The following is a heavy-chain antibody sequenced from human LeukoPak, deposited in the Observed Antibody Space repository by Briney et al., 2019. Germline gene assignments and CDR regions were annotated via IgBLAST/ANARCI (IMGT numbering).Heavy chain of an antibody. Sequence: GGSLRLSCAVSGFTFSDYYIDWVRQAPGKGLEWVGRSRNKAKSYAREYAASVKGRFTISREDSENSLYLQMNSLKIEDTAVYYCTTDRFGIADCSGGSCLGYFDLWGRGTLVTVSS. D-gene: IGHD2-15*01. V-gene: IGHV3-72*01. CDR3: TTDRFGIADCSGGSCLGYFDL. CDR2: SRNKAKSYAR. J-gene: IGHJ2*01. CDR1: GFTFSDYY.